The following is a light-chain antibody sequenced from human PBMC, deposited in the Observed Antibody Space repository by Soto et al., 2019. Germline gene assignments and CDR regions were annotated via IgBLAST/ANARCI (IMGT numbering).Light chain of an antibody. CDR3: SSFAGSDNGDV. V-gene: IGLV2-8*01. CDR1: SSDVGGYNY. CDR2: EVS. J-gene: IGLJ1*01. Sequence: QSALTQPPSASGSPGQSVTISCTGTSSDVGGYNYVSWYQQHPGKAPKLMIFEVSKRPAGVPDRFSGSKSGNTASLTVSGLQAEDEADYYCSSFAGSDNGDVFGTGTKLTVL.